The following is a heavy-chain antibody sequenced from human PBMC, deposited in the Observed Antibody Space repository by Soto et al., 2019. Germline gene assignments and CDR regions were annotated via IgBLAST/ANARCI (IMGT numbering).Heavy chain of an antibody. V-gene: IGHV4-31*03. CDR2: IYYSGST. Sequence: SETLSLTCTVSGGSISSGGYYWSWIRQHPGKGLEWIGYIYYSGSTYYNPSLKSRVTISVDTSKSQFSLKLSSVTAADTALYYCAREVRGYSYGSVDYWGQGTLVTVSS. J-gene: IGHJ4*02. CDR1: GGSISSGGYY. CDR3: AREVRGYSYGSVDY. D-gene: IGHD5-18*01.